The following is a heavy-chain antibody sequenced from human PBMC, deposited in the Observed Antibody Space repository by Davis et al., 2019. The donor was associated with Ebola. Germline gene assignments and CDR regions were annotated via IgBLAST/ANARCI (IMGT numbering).Heavy chain of an antibody. V-gene: IGHV3-73*01. J-gene: IGHJ6*02. D-gene: IGHD6-6*01. CDR2: IRSKANSYAT. CDR3: TSRIAARRDLDYYYYGMDV. Sequence: PGGSLRPSCAAPGFTFRGSAMHWVRQASGKGLEWVGRIRSKANSYATAYAASVKGRFTISRDDSKNMAYLQMNSLKTEDTAVYYCTSRIAARRDLDYYYYGMDVWGQGTTVTVSS. CDR1: GFTFRGSA.